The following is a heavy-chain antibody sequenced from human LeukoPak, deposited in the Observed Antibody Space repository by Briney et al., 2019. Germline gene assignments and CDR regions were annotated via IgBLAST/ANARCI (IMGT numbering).Heavy chain of an antibody. J-gene: IGHJ4*02. CDR3: ARDPPYSSSWSDY. Sequence: TFSSYAVSWVRQAPGQGLEWMGRIIPILGIANYAQKLQGRVTMTTDTSTSTAYMELRSLRSDDTAVYYCARDPPYSSSWSDYWGQGTLVTVSS. CDR1: TFSSYA. D-gene: IGHD6-13*01. V-gene: IGHV1-69*04. CDR2: IIPILGIA.